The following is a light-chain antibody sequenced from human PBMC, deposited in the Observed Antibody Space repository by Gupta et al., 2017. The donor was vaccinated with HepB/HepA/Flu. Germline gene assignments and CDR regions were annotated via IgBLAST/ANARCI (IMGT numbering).Light chain of an antibody. Sequence: QSVLTQQLSVSETPGQRVTISCFGGSSNIGSNFVYWYQHLPGTAPKLLIYPNNKRPSGVPDRFSGSKSGTSAFLAISGLRSEDEADYYCAAWDDSLRGVVFGGGTKLTVL. V-gene: IGLV1-47*01. CDR2: PNN. CDR1: SSNIGSNF. J-gene: IGLJ3*02. CDR3: AAWDDSLRGVV.